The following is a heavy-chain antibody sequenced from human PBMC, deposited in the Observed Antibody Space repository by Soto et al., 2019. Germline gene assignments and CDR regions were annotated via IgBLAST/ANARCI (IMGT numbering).Heavy chain of an antibody. J-gene: IGHJ4*02. CDR3: AAWAEGATEVH. Sequence: GGSLRLSCETSGFSFSFYGMHWVRQSPGKGLEWVAVIWYDASKQFYAASVEGRFTISRDNSKAILYLQMNSLRAEDTAVYYCAAWAEGATEVHWGQGTLVTVSS. CDR2: IWYDASKQ. D-gene: IGHD2-15*01. CDR1: GFSFSFYG. V-gene: IGHV3-33*01.